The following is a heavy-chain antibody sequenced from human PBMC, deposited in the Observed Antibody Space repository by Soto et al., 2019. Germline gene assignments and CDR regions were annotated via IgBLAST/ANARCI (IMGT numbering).Heavy chain of an antibody. D-gene: IGHD3-9*01. Sequence: QVQLQESGPGLVKPSQTLSLTCTVSGGSISSGGYYWSWIRQHPGKGLEWIGYIYYSGSTSYNPSLKSRVTISVDTSKNQFSLKLSSVTAADTAVYYCARVTQTYYDILTGYYMFDYWGQGTLVTVSS. V-gene: IGHV4-31*03. J-gene: IGHJ4*02. CDR3: ARVTQTYYDILTGYYMFDY. CDR2: IYYSGST. CDR1: GGSISSGGYY.